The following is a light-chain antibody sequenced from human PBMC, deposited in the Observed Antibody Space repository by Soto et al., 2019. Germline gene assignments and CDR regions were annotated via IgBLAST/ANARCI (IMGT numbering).Light chain of an antibody. CDR3: LQHNSYPWT. CDR1: QSISTY. J-gene: IGKJ1*01. Sequence: DIQMTQSPSSLSASVGDRVSITCRAGQSISTYLNWYQQKPGKAPKFLIYGASTLESGVPSRFSGTGSGTDFTLTITSLQPEDFATYYCLQHNSYPWTFGQGTKVDIK. CDR2: GAS. V-gene: IGKV1-39*01.